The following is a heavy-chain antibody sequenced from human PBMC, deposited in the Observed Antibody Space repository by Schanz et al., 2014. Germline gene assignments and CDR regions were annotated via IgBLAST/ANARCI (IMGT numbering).Heavy chain of an antibody. J-gene: IGHJ3*02. D-gene: IGHD3-10*01. CDR2: ISARGEVS. CDR3: ARGIITMVRGGDVGAFDI. CDR1: GFNFYTSA. Sequence: EVRLVESGGGLVQPGGSLRLSCVASGFNFYTSAMTWVRQAPGKGLEWVSVISARGEVSKYSDSVKGRFIVSRDNSRATLFLQMDSLRAADTAVYYCARGIITMVRGGDVGAFDIWGQGTMVTVSS. V-gene: IGHV3-23*04.